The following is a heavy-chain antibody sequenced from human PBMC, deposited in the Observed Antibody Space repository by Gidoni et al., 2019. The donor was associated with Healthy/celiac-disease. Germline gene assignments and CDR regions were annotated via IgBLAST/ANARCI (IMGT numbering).Heavy chain of an antibody. CDR3: ARHEVRGVIGWFDP. CDR1: GGSISSSSYY. Sequence: QLQLQESGPGLVKPSETLSLTCTVSGGSISSSSYYWGWLRQPPGKGLEWIGSIYYRGSTYYNPSLKSRVTISVDTSKNQFSLKLSSVTDADTAVYYCARHEVRGVIGWFDPWGQGTLVTVSS. J-gene: IGHJ5*02. V-gene: IGHV4-39*01. D-gene: IGHD3-10*01. CDR2: IYYRGST.